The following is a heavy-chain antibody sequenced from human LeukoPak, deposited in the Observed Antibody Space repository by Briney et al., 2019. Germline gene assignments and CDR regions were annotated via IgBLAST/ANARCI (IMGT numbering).Heavy chain of an antibody. D-gene: IGHD6-13*01. J-gene: IGHJ6*03. CDR1: GFTFSSSG. Sequence: GGSLRLSCVASGFTFSSSGMGWVRQAPGKGLEWVSAISGSGGSTYYADSVKGRFTISRDNSKNTLYLQMNSLRAEDTAVYYCAKGPKSSSRAYYYYYYMDVWGKGTTVTVSS. CDR2: ISGSGGST. CDR3: AKGPKSSSRAYYYYYYMDV. V-gene: IGHV3-23*01.